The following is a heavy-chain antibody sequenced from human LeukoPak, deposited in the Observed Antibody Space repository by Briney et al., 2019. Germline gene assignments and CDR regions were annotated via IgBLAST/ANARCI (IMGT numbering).Heavy chain of an antibody. D-gene: IGHD6-19*01. CDR2: IYYRGST. Sequence: SETLSLTCTVSGGSISSISYYWGWIRQPPGRGLEWFGSIYYRGSTYYNPSLKSRVTISVDTSKNQFSLKLSSVTAADTAVYYCASTVAGALYYYYYYMDVWGKGTTVTVSS. CDR3: ASTVAGALYYYYYYMDV. V-gene: IGHV4-39*01. J-gene: IGHJ6*03. CDR1: GGSISSISYY.